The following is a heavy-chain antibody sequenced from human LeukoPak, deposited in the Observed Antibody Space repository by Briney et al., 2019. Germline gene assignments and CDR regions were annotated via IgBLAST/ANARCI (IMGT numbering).Heavy chain of an antibody. CDR1: GFTFSAYW. CDR2: INNDGTAT. V-gene: IGHV3-74*01. J-gene: IGHJ4*02. D-gene: IGHD1-1*01. Sequence: HAGGSLRLSCAASGFTFSAYWMHWVRQVPGKGLVRVSRINNDGTATFFADSVKGRFTISRDNAKNTLYLQMDSLRAEDTAMYYCAREILEPGKTHEYWGQGTLVTVSS. CDR3: AREILEPGKTHEY.